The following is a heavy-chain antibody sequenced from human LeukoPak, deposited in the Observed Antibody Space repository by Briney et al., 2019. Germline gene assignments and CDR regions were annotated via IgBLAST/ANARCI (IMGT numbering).Heavy chain of an antibody. Sequence: SSETLSLTCTVSGGSISTTTYYWSWIWQPPGKGLEWIGYIYYSGSTNYNPSLKSRVTISVDTSKNQFSLKLSSVTAADTAVYYCARDPQLRYWGQGTLVTVSS. J-gene: IGHJ4*02. D-gene: IGHD1-1*01. CDR1: GGSISTTTYY. CDR3: ARDPQLRY. V-gene: IGHV4-61*01. CDR2: IYYSGST.